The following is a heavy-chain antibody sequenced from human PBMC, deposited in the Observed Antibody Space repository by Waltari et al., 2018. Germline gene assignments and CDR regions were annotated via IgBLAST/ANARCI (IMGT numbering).Heavy chain of an antibody. CDR1: GAPMNRNYW. Sequence: QLQLQQSGPGLVKPSESLSLTCAVPGAPMNRNYWWNWVRQPPGKGLEWIGQIHGSGRTNYNPSLESRVTVSIDTSNNQFSLKVSYATAADTAVYYCARDRGRGLYLDSWGQGTLVTVSP. V-gene: IGHV4-4*02. CDR2: IHGSGRT. D-gene: IGHD2-15*01. J-gene: IGHJ4*02. CDR3: ARDRGRGLYLDS.